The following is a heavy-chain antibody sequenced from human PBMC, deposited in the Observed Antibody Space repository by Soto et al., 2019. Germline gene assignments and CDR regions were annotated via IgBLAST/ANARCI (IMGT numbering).Heavy chain of an antibody. CDR3: TSCCGGSCYSGDGMGV. D-gene: IGHD2-15*01. CDR2: IDDTGVAT. Sequence: EVQLLESGGGLVQPGGSLRLSCAASGFTLSSCAMSWVRQAPGRGLEWVSGIDDTGVATYYPDSVKGRFTISRDRSKKTLYLPMNSLRAEDTAVYYCTSCCGGSCYSGDGMGVWGQGTTVTVS. V-gene: IGHV3-23*01. CDR1: GFTLSSCA. J-gene: IGHJ6*02.